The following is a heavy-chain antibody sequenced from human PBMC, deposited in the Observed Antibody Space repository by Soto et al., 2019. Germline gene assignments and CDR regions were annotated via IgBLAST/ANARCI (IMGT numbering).Heavy chain of an antibody. V-gene: IGHV3-7*01. Sequence: PGGSLRLSCAASGFSFSYSWMSWVRQAPGKGLEWVANIRRDGSEKDYADSVKGRFAISRDNAKNSLYLQMSSLRVDDTGVYYCARDPYYGDFDYSGHGTLFTVSS. CDR2: IRRDGSEK. D-gene: IGHD4-17*01. J-gene: IGHJ4*01. CDR1: GFSFSYSW. CDR3: ARDPYYGDFDY.